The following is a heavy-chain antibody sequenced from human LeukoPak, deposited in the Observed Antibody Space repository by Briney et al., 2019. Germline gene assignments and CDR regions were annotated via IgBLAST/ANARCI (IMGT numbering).Heavy chain of an antibody. CDR1: GFNFSSYA. Sequence: GGSLRLSCAASGFNFSSYAMSWVRQAPGEGLEWVSAVSDSGGTTYYADSVKGRFTISRDNSKNTLYLQMNILRAEDTALYYCANGRASSGTLQHDYWGQGTLVTVSS. J-gene: IGHJ4*02. CDR2: VSDSGGTT. V-gene: IGHV3-23*01. CDR3: ANGRASSGTLQHDY. D-gene: IGHD6-19*01.